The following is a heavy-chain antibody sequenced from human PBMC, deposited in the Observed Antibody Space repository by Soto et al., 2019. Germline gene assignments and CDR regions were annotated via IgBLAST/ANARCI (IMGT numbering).Heavy chain of an antibody. CDR1: GGSISSIDYF. CDR3: ARVMAAMQNWLDP. CDR2: IYHTGTT. J-gene: IGHJ5*02. Sequence: SETLSLTCIVSGGSISSIDYFWSWIRQPPGKGLEWIGFIYHTGTTYYNPSLRSRVTISIDTSKSQFSMKLNSVTAADTAVYYCARVMAAMQNWLDPWGHGTLVTVYS. D-gene: IGHD2-2*01. V-gene: IGHV4-30-4*01.